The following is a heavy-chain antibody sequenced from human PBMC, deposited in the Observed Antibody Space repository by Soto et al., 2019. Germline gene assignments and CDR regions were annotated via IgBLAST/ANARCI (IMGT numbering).Heavy chain of an antibody. Sequence: QAGGSLRLFCAASGFTFSSYAMSWVRQAPGKGLEWVSAISGSGGSTYYADSVKGRFTISRDNSKNTLYLQMNSLRAEDTAVYYCAKDRKEGSGWYDYYYGMDVWGQGTTVTVSS. CDR2: ISGSGGST. D-gene: IGHD6-19*01. V-gene: IGHV3-23*01. J-gene: IGHJ6*02. CDR3: AKDRKEGSGWYDYYYGMDV. CDR1: GFTFSSYA.